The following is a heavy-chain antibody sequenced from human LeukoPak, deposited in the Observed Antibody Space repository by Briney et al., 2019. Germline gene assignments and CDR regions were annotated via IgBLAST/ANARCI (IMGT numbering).Heavy chain of an antibody. CDR1: GASFSGYY. D-gene: IGHD3-22*01. J-gene: IGHJ5*02. Sequence: PSQTLSLTCAVDGASFSGYYWTWIRQPPGKGLEWLGEINDSGKTNYNPSFKSRVPISVETSRNQFSLKLTSMTAADTAVYYCARSRPDYYDSSAHYYHWFDPWGPGTLVTVSS. CDR2: INDSGKT. V-gene: IGHV4-34*01. CDR3: ARSRPDYYDSSAHYYHWFDP.